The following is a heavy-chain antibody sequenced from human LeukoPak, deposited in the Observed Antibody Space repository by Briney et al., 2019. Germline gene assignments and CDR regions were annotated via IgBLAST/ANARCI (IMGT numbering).Heavy chain of an antibody. CDR3: ARDFVETGVVGFDM. Sequence: SETLSLTCTVSGDSIGTYFWNWIRQSAGVGLEWIGHVYDGGRTNYNPSLKGRVTISVDTSRNLFSLRLSSVTAADTAVYYCARDFVETGVVGFDMWGQGTMVTVSS. D-gene: IGHD2-8*02. J-gene: IGHJ3*02. V-gene: IGHV4-4*07. CDR2: VYDGGRT. CDR1: GDSIGTYF.